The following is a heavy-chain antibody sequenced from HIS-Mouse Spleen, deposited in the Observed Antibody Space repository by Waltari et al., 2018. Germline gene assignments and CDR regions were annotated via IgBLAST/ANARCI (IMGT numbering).Heavy chain of an antibody. Sequence: EVQLVESGGGLVQPGGSLRLSCAASGFTFSSYSMNWVRQAPGKGLEWVSYSSSSSSTIYYADSVKGRFTISRDNAKNSLYLQMNSLRDEDTAVYYCAREGCSSTSCYGSGSYYFDYWGQGTLVTVSS. CDR2: SSSSSSTI. J-gene: IGHJ4*02. V-gene: IGHV3-48*02. D-gene: IGHD2-2*01. CDR1: GFTFSSYS. CDR3: AREGCSSTSCYGSGSYYFDY.